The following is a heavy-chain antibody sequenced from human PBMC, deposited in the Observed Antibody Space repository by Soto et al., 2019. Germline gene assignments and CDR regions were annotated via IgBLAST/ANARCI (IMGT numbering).Heavy chain of an antibody. D-gene: IGHD2-15*01. Sequence: PWGSLRLSCAASGFTFSSYWMTWVRQAPGKGLEWVANIKQDGSEKYYVDSVKGRFTISRDNAKNSLYLQMNSLRAEDTAVYYCARRVFTGSCFNYWSQGTLVTVSS. CDR1: GFTFSSYW. V-gene: IGHV3-7*01. CDR3: ARRVFTGSCFNY. CDR2: IKQDGSEK. J-gene: IGHJ4*02.